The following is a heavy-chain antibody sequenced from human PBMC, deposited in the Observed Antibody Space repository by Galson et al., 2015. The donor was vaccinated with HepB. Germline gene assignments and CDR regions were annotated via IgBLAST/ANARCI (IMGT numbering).Heavy chain of an antibody. D-gene: IGHD2-2*01. CDR2: ISSNGGST. Sequence: SLRLSCAASGFTFSSYAMHWVRQAPGKGLEYVSAISSNGGSTYYADSVKGRFTISRDNSKNTLYLQMSSLRAEDTAVYYCVKDSFPLVVPAAIHDYWGQGTLVTVSS. J-gene: IGHJ4*02. CDR1: GFTFSSYA. V-gene: IGHV3-64D*06. CDR3: VKDSFPLVVPAAIHDY.